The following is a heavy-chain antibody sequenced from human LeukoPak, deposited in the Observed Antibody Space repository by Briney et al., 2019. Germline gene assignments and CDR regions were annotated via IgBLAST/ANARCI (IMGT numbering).Heavy chain of an antibody. V-gene: IGHV4-30-2*01. Sequence: PSETLSLTCAVSGGSISSGGYSWSWIRQPPGKGLEWIGYIYHSGSTYYNPSLKSQVTISVDRSKNQFSLKLSSVTAADTAVYYCARGNMVRGVIITNWFDPWGQGTLVTVSS. J-gene: IGHJ5*02. CDR2: IYHSGST. D-gene: IGHD3-10*01. CDR3: ARGNMVRGVIITNWFDP. CDR1: GGSISSGGYS.